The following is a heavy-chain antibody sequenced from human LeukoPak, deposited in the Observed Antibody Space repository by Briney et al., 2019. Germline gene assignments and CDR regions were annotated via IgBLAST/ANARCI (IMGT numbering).Heavy chain of an antibody. CDR2: ISSSGSTI. CDR3: ARGGNYDILTGYYSDDIFDY. J-gene: IGHJ4*02. D-gene: IGHD3-9*01. CDR1: GFTFSRYS. V-gene: IGHV3-48*04. Sequence: QPGGSLRLSCAASGFTFSRYSMNWVRQAPGKGLEWVSYISSSGSTIYYADSVKGRFTISRDNAKNSLYLQMNSLRAEDTAVYYCARGGNYDILTGYYSDDIFDYWGQGTLVTVSS.